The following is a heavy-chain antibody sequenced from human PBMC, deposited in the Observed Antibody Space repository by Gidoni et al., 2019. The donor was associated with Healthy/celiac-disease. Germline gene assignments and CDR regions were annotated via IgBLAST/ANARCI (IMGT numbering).Heavy chain of an antibody. CDR3: ARKRLGYCSSTSCYRFDY. CDR1: GGSFSGDY. D-gene: IGHD2-2*02. Sequence: QVQLQQWGAGLLKPSETLSLTCAVYGGSFSGDYWSWIRQPPGKGLGWIGEINHSGSTNYNPSLKSRVTISVDTSKNQFSLKLSSVTAADTAVYYCARKRLGYCSSTSCYRFDYWGQGTLVTVSS. J-gene: IGHJ4*02. CDR2: INHSGST. V-gene: IGHV4-34*01.